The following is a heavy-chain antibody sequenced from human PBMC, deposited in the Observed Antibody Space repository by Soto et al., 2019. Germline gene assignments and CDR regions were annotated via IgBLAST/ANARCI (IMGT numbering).Heavy chain of an antibody. D-gene: IGHD6-13*01. V-gene: IGHV3-30-3*01. J-gene: IGHJ5*02. CDR2: VSFDGSNK. CDR1: GFTFSTHA. CDR3: ARDQTGITTAGGGRIDR. Sequence: QVQLVESGGGVVQPGRSLRLSCAASGFTFSTHAMHWVRQAPGKGLECVAIVSFDGSNKYYADSVKGRFTISRDNSKDTLYLQMGGLTPEDTAFYYFARDQTGITTAGGGRIDRWGQGTLVTVSS.